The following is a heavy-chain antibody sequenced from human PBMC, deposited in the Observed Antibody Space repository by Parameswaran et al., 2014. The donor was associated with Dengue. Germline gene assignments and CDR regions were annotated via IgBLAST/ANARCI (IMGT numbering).Heavy chain of an antibody. D-gene: IGHD6-13*01. J-gene: IGHJ5*02. CDR2: ISYDGSNK. Sequence: VRQAPGKGLEWVAVISYDGSNKYYADSVKGRFTISRDNSKNTLYLQMNSLRAEDTAVYYCARLPNYSSSWYVFDPWGQGTLVTVSS. CDR3: ARLPNYSSSWYVFDP. V-gene: IGHV3-30*04.